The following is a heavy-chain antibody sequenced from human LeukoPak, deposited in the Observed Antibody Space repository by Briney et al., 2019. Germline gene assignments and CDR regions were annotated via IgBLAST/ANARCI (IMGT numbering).Heavy chain of an antibody. CDR2: INHSGST. J-gene: IGHJ4*02. Sequence: PSETLSLTCAVYGGSFSGYYWSWIRQPPGKGLDWIGEINHSGSTNYNPSLKSRVTISVDTSKNQFSLKLSSVTAADTAVYYCARGRTAMVRFSIDYWGQGALVTVSS. CDR1: GGSFSGYY. CDR3: ARGRTAMVRFSIDY. V-gene: IGHV4-34*01. D-gene: IGHD5-18*01.